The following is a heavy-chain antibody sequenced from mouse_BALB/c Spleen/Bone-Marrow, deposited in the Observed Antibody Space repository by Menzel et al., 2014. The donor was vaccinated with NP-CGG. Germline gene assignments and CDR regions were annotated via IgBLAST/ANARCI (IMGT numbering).Heavy chain of an antibody. V-gene: IGHV3-2*02. CDR2: INYSGFT. Sequence: VQLQQSGPGLVKPSQSLSLTCTVTGCSITSDYAWNWIRQFPGDKLEWMGYINYSGFTTYNPSLKSRISITRDTSKNQFFLQLNSVTTEDAATYYCAREGVSAFAYWGQGTLVTVSA. CDR3: AREGVSAFAY. J-gene: IGHJ3*01. CDR1: GCSITSDYA. D-gene: IGHD6-2*01.